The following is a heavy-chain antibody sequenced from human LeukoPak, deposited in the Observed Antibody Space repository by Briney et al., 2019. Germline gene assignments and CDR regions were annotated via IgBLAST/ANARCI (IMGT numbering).Heavy chain of an antibody. CDR2: INSSGST. CDR3: ARAGAYDSRSFEFQS. Sequence: PSETLSLTCTVSGGSISSGNFYWSWLRQPAGKGLEWIGRINSSGSTNYNPSLKSRVTISRDTSRNQFSLKLSSVTAADTAVYYCARAGAYDSRSFEFQSWGQGTLVTVSS. J-gene: IGHJ1*01. CDR1: GGSISSGNFY. D-gene: IGHD3-3*01. V-gene: IGHV4-61*02.